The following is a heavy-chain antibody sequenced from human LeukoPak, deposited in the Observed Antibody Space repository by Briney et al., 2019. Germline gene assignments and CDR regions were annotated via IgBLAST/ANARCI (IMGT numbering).Heavy chain of an antibody. CDR2: ISGSSGII. Sequence: GGSLRLSCAASGFTFNTYTMNWVRQAPGKGLEWVSYISGSSGIIDYADSVRGRFTISRDNAKNSLYLQMNSLRAEDTAVYYCARGSTYYEGSGQVPFDYWGQGTLVTVSS. CDR1: GFTFNTYT. V-gene: IGHV3-48*01. J-gene: IGHJ4*02. D-gene: IGHD3-22*01. CDR3: ARGSTYYEGSGQVPFDY.